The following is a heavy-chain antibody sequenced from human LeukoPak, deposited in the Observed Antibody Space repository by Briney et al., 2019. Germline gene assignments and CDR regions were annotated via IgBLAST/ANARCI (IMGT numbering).Heavy chain of an antibody. J-gene: IGHJ6*04. V-gene: IGHV3-21*01. CDR3: ARVQSEITMVRGVIKYNYYGMDV. D-gene: IGHD3-10*01. CDR2: ISSSSSYI. Sequence: GGSLRLSCAASGFTFSSYSMNWVRQAPGKGLEWVSSISSSSSYIYYADSVKGRFTISRDNAKNSLCLQMNSLRAEDTAVYYCARVQSEITMVRGVIKYNYYGMDVWGKGTTVTVSS. CDR1: GFTFSSYS.